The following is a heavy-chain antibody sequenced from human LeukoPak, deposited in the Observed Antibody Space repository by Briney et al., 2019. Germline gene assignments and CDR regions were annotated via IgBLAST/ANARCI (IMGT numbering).Heavy chain of an antibody. CDR3: ANGSGYYLRY. V-gene: IGHV3-23*01. D-gene: IGHD3-22*01. J-gene: IGHJ4*02. CDR2: ITGNTANT. CDR1: GFTFSNYA. Sequence: GGSLRLSCAASGFTFSNYAMTWVRLAPGKGLEWVSAITGNTANTYYADSVKGRFTISRDSSKNTLYLQMNSLRAEDTAVYYCANGSGYYLRYWGQGTLVTVSS.